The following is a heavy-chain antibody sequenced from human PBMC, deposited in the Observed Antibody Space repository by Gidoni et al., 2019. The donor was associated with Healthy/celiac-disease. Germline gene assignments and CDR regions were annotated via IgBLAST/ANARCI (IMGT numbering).Heavy chain of an antibody. Sequence: QVQLQQWGAGLLKPSETLSLTCAVYGGSFSGYYWSWIRQPPGKGLEWIGEINHSGSTNYNPSLKSRVTISVDTSKNQFSLKLSSVTAADTAVYYCARGHQTYGGPLRYFDYWGQGTLVTVSS. J-gene: IGHJ4*02. D-gene: IGHD4-17*01. CDR2: INHSGST. CDR3: ARGHQTYGGPLRYFDY. CDR1: GGSFSGYY. V-gene: IGHV4-34*01.